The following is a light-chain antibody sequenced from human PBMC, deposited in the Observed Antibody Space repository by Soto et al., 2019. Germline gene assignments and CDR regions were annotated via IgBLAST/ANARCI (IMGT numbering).Light chain of an antibody. Sequence: EIVLTQSSATLSLSPGERATLSCRASQSVTSNALAWYQQKPGQAPRLLIYGVSSRATGIPDRFSGSGSGTDFTLTISSLETEEFSVYYCQQRSKWPLTFGGGTKVEIK. V-gene: IGKV3-11*01. J-gene: IGKJ4*01. CDR3: QQRSKWPLT. CDR1: QSVTSN. CDR2: GVS.